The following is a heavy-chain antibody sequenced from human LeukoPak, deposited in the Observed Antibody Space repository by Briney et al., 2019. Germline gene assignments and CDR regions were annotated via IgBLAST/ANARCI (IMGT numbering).Heavy chain of an antibody. Sequence: SSVKVSCKASGYTFTDYYMHWVRQAPGQGFEWMGWINPNDGDTNYAQKFQGRVTMTRDTSISTAHMEVSRLRSDDTAVYYCARTNFLYCSSSTCLFDYWGQGTLVTVSS. CDR3: ARTNFLYCSSSTCLFDY. CDR1: GYTFTDYY. D-gene: IGHD2-2*01. CDR2: INPNDGDT. V-gene: IGHV1-2*02. J-gene: IGHJ4*02.